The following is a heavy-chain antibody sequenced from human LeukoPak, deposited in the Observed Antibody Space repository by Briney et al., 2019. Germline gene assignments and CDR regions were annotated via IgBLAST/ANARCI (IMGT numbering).Heavy chain of an antibody. D-gene: IGHD3-3*01. CDR3: ARETTGKITIFGVVIPRVRGYFDY. Sequence: SETLSLTCTVSGGSISSSSYYWGWIRQPPGKGLEWIGEINHSGSTNYNPSLKSRVTISVDTSKNQFSLKLSSVTAADTAVYYCARETTGKITIFGVVIPRVRGYFDYWGQGTLVTVSS. CDR2: INHSGST. CDR1: GGSISSSSYY. V-gene: IGHV4-39*07. J-gene: IGHJ4*02.